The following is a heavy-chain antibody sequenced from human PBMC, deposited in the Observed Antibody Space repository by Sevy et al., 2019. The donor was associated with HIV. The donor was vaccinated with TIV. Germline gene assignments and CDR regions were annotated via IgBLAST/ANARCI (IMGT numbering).Heavy chain of an antibody. J-gene: IGHJ4*02. V-gene: IGHV3-48*02. CDR1: GFSFTDYT. CDR2: ISGSSTTI. D-gene: IGHD2-21*02. Sequence: GGCLRLSCAASGFSFTDYTMNWVRQSPGKGLEWVSYISGSSTTIYYADSVKGRFTISRDNAKKSLFLQMNDLTDEDTAVYYCNVGLTMAYYFDFWGQGTLVTVSS. CDR3: NVGLTMAYYFDF.